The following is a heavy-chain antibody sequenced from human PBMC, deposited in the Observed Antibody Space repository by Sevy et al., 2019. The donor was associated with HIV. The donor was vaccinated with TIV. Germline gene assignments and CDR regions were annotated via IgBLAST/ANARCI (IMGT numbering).Heavy chain of an antibody. J-gene: IGHJ4*02. D-gene: IGHD3-3*01. CDR3: ARGLRFLGAFDY. CDR1: GGSISSYY. CDR2: IYYSGST. V-gene: IGHV4-59*13. Sequence: SETLSLTCTVSGGSISSYYWCWIRQPPGKGLEWIGYIYYSGSTNYNPSLKSRVTISVDTSKNQFSLKLSSVTAADTAVYYCARGLRFLGAFDYWGQGTLVTVSS.